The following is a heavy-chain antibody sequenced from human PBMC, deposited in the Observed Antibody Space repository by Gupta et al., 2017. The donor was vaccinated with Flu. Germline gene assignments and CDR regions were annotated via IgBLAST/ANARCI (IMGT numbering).Heavy chain of an antibody. CDR2: IYPGDSDN. CDR1: GYSFTSYW. D-gene: IGHD3-10*01. J-gene: IGHJ4*02. V-gene: IGHV5-51*01. Sequence: EVQLVQSGAEVKKPGESLKISCKGSGYSFTSYWIGWVRQMPGKGLEWMGIIYPGDSDNRYSPAGQGQVTISAEKSISTAYLQWRSMKASETAMYYCARLKHGSGSESFDYWGQGTLVTVSS. CDR3: ARLKHGSGSESFDY.